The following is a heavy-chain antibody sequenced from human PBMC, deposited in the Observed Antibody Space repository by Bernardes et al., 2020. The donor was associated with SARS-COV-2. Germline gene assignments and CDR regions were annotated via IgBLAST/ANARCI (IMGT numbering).Heavy chain of an antibody. V-gene: IGHV3-64D*06. Sequence: GGSLRLSCSVSGITFSNFSMHWVRQAPGKGLEYVGVISYNGGRTDYADSVKGRFTTSRDNSKNTLFLQMRSLRADDTAIYYCVREYTDSSRRRFDLWGKGTMVTVSS. CDR2: ISYNGGRT. D-gene: IGHD6-6*01. CDR3: VREYTDSSRRRFDL. J-gene: IGHJ5*02. CDR1: GITFSNFS.